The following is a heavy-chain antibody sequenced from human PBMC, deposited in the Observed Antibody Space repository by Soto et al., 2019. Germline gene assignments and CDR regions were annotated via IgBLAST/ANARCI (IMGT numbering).Heavy chain of an antibody. J-gene: IGHJ3*02. CDR3: ARVSSEGVTIFGVVIIRRNAFDI. CDR2: MNPNSGNT. D-gene: IGHD3-3*01. Sequence: ASVKVSCKASRYTFTSYDINWVRQATGQGLEWMGWMNPNSGNTGYAQKFQGRVTMTRNTSISTAYMELSSLRSEDTAVYYCARVSSEGVTIFGVVIIRRNAFDIWGQGTMVTVSS. V-gene: IGHV1-8*01. CDR1: RYTFTSYD.